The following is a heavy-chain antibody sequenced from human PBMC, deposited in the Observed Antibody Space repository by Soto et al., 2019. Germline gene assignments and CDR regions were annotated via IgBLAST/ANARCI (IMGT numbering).Heavy chain of an antibody. CDR2: TYYRSKWYN. Sequence: SQTLSLTCAISGDSVSSNSAAWNWIRQSPSRGLEWLGRTYYRSKWYNDYAVSVKSRININQDTSKNQFSLHLDSVTPEVTAVYYCARDLPVGYRRRSSFDIWGQLTMVTVSS. V-gene: IGHV6-1*01. J-gene: IGHJ3*02. D-gene: IGHD2-8*02. CDR3: ARDLPVGYRRRSSFDI. CDR1: GDSVSSNSAA.